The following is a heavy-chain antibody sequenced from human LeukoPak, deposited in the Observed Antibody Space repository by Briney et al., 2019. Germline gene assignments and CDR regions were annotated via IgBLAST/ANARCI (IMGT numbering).Heavy chain of an antibody. Sequence: PGGSLRLSCAASGFTFSSYAMHWVRQAPGKGLEWVAVISYDGSNKYYADSVKGRFTISRDNSKNTLYLQMNSLRAEDTAVYYCARGGGYYYSNQPFDYWGQGTLVTVSS. CDR3: ARGGGYYYSNQPFDY. J-gene: IGHJ4*02. CDR2: ISYDGSNK. D-gene: IGHD3-22*01. CDR1: GFTFSSYA. V-gene: IGHV3-30-3*01.